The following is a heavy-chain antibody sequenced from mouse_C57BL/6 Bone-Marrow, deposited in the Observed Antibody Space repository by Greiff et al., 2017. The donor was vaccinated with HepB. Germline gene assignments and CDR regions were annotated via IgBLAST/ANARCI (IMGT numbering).Heavy chain of an antibody. CDR2: IYPGSGST. J-gene: IGHJ4*01. Sequence: QVQLKESGAELVKPGASVKMSCKASGYTFTSYWITWVKQRPGQGLEWIGDIYPGSGSTNYNEKFKSKATLTVDTSSSTAYMQLSSLTSEDSAVYYCARERDYWAMDYWGQGTSVTVSS. CDR1: GYTFTSYW. V-gene: IGHV1-55*01. CDR3: ARERDYWAMDY.